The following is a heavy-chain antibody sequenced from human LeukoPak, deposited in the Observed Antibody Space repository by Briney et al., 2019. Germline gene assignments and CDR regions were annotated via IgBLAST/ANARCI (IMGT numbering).Heavy chain of an antibody. CDR2: IYYSGST. D-gene: IGHD4-17*01. CDR1: GGSISSGGYY. Sequence: PSRTLSLTCTVSGGSISSGGYYWSWIRQHPGKGLEWIGYIYYSGSTYYNPSLKSRVTISVDTSKNQFSLKLSSVTAADTAVYYCARVLRSFDSDAFDIWGQGTMVTVSS. J-gene: IGHJ3*02. CDR3: ARVLRSFDSDAFDI. V-gene: IGHV4-31*03.